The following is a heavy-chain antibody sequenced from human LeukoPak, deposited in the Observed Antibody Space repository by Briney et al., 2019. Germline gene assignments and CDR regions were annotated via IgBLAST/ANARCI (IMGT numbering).Heavy chain of an antibody. D-gene: IGHD2-15*01. Sequence: SETLSLTCTVSGGSISSGSSYWSCIRQPAGKGLEWIGRIYTSVSTNYNPSLRSRVTMSVDKSKNQFFLKLRSVTAADTAVYYSARTGYCSGGTCYRYFDYWGQGNLVTVSS. CDR2: IYTSVST. J-gene: IGHJ4*02. CDR3: ARTGYCSGGTCYRYFDY. CDR1: GGSISSGSSY. V-gene: IGHV4-61*02.